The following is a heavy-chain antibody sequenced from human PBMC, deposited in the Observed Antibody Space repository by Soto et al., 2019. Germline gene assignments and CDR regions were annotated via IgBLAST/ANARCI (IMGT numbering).Heavy chain of an antibody. V-gene: IGHV4-39*01. CDR2: VYYGGST. CDR3: ARHARVAPASTGVAFDP. Sequence: SETLSLTCTVSGGSIASGGYYWGWIRQSPEKGLEWIGSVYYGGSTYYNPSLQSRLTMSIDTSKSQFSLNLSSVTAADTAVYFFARHARVAPASTGVAFDPWGQGSLVTVSS. D-gene: IGHD2-2*01. CDR1: GGSIASGGYY. J-gene: IGHJ5*02.